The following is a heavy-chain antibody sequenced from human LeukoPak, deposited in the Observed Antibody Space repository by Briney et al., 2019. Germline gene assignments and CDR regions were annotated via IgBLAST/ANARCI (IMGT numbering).Heavy chain of an antibody. D-gene: IGHD4-11*01. CDR2: IHHSGTT. CDR1: GDSISSSNYY. CDR3: ARYSRSTGFDS. V-gene: IGHV4-39*01. Sequence: SETLSLTCTVSGDSISSSNYYWTWGRQPPGKGLEWIVTIHHSGTTYYSPSLKSRVTISADTPNNQFSLKLTFVSAADTAVYYCARYSRSTGFDSWGQGTQVTVSS. J-gene: IGHJ4*02.